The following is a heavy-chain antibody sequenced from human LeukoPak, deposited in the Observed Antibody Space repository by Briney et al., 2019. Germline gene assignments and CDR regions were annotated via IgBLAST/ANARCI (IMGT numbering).Heavy chain of an antibody. CDR1: GFTFSSYA. J-gene: IGHJ5*02. V-gene: IGHV3-30*02. CDR2: IRYDGSDK. Sequence: GGSLRLTCAASGFTFSSYAMHWVRQAPGKGLEGVAFIRYDGSDKYYADSVKGRFTISRDDSKNTLYLQMNSLRTEDTAVYYCAKQPLGYDSSGGSWFDPWGRGTLVTVSS. D-gene: IGHD3-22*01. CDR3: AKQPLGYDSSGGSWFDP.